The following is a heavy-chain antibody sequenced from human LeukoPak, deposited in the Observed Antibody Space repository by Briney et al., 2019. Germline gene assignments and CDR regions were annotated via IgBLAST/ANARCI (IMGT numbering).Heavy chain of an antibody. V-gene: IGHV1-18*01. CDR1: GYTFTSYG. CDR3: ARDPPSNPLIAVAGLDLDY. D-gene: IGHD6-19*01. CDR2: ISAHNGNT. J-gene: IGHJ4*02. Sequence: ASVKVSCKASGYTFTSYGISWVRQAPGQGLEWMGWISAHNGNTNYAQKLQGRVTMTTDTSTSTAYMELRRLRSDDTAVYYCARDPPSNPLIAVAGLDLDYWGQGTLVTVSS.